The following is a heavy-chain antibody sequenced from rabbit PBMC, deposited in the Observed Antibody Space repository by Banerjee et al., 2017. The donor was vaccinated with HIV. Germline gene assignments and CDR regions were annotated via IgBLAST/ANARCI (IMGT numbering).Heavy chain of an antibody. CDR1: GFSFSSSYY. CDR2: IVVAASGTT. Sequence: QQQLVESGGGLVQPEGSLTLTCTASGFSFSSSYYMCWVRQAPGKGLEWIACIVVAASGTTTYARWANGRFTISKTSSTTVTLQMTSLTAADTATYFCARGVYARYGYFKLWGQGTLVTVS. J-gene: IGHJ4*01. D-gene: IGHD6-1*01. V-gene: IGHV1S45*01. CDR3: ARGVYARYGYFKL.